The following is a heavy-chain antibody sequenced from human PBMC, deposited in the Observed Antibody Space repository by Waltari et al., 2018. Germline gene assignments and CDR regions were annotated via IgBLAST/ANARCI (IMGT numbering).Heavy chain of an antibody. CDR1: GYSISSGYY. Sequence: QVQLQESGPGLVKPSETLSLTCAVSGYSISSGYYWGWIRQPPGKGLEWIGSIYHSGSTYCNPSLKSRVTISVDTSKNQFSLKLSSVTAADTAVYYCARDAVTIFFDYWGQGTLVTVSS. CDR3: ARDAVTIFFDY. J-gene: IGHJ4*02. CDR2: IYHSGST. D-gene: IGHD4-17*01. V-gene: IGHV4-38-2*02.